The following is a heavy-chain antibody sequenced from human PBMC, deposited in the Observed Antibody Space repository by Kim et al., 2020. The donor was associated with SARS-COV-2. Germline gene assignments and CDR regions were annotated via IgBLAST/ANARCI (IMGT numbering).Heavy chain of an antibody. CDR3: ARSSLLDFDY. J-gene: IGHJ4*02. V-gene: IGHV1-2*02. Sequence: GGTNYAQKCQDRVTMTRDTSISTVYLELTSLRSDDTAVYYCARSSLLDFDYWGQGTLVTVSS. D-gene: IGHD3-16*02. CDR2: GGT.